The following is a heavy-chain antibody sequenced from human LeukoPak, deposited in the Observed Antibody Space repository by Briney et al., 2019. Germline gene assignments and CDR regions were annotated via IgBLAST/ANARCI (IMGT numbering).Heavy chain of an antibody. V-gene: IGHV1-24*01. Sequence: ASVKVSCKVSGYTLTELSMHWVRQAPGKGLEWMGGFDPEDGETIYAQKFQGRVTMTRNTSISTAYMELSSLRSEDTAVYYCAREAARPGAFDIWGQGTMVTVSS. J-gene: IGHJ3*02. D-gene: IGHD6-6*01. CDR1: GYTLTELS. CDR2: FDPEDGET. CDR3: AREAARPGAFDI.